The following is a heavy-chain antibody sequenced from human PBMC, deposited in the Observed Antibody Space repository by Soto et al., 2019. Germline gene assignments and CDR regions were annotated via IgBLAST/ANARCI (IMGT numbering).Heavy chain of an antibody. V-gene: IGHV3-30-3*01. CDR3: ARDRWTSPPGAFDL. J-gene: IGHJ3*01. CDR1: GFTFSSYA. CDR2: ISYDGSNK. D-gene: IGHD3-16*02. Sequence: QVQLVESGGGVVQPGRSLRLSCAASGFTFSSYAMHWVRQAPGKGLEWVAVISYDGSNKYYADAVKGRFTISRDNSKNTLYLQMNSLRAEDTAVYYCARDRWTSPPGAFDLWGQGTMVTVSS.